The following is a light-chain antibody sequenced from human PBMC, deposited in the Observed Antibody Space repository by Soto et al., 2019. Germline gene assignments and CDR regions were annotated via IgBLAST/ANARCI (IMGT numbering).Light chain of an antibody. CDR3: QHYNGYSTWT. Sequence: DIQMTQSPSTLSASVGDRVTITCRASQSIDRWLARYQQKPGKAPKVLIWDATTLHRGVPSRFSGSRSGAEFTLPISSLQPDDFATYSSQHYNGYSTWTFGQGTKVDIK. CDR1: QSIDRW. J-gene: IGKJ1*01. V-gene: IGKV1-5*01. CDR2: DAT.